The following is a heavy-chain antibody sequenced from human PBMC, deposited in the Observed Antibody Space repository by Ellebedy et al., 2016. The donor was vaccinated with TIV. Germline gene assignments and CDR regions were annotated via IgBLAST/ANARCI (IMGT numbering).Heavy chain of an antibody. CDR2: TSSSGSAI. V-gene: IGHV3-48*04. CDR1: GFTFNTYA. Sequence: PGGSLRLSCSASGFTFNTYAMAWVRQAPGKGLEYISYTSSSGSAINYADSVKGRFTVSRDNAKNSLYLQMNSLRAEDSALYSCAKGADSTGYNWFDPWGQGTLVTVSS. J-gene: IGHJ5*02. CDR3: AKGADSTGYNWFDP. D-gene: IGHD3-22*01.